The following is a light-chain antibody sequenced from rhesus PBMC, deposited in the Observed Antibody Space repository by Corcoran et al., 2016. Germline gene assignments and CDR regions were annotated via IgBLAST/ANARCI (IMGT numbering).Light chain of an antibody. J-gene: IGKJ1*01. Sequence: EIVLTQSPATLALSPGERATLSCRASQSVGSYLAWYQQKPGQAPRLLIYGSSTRATGITDRFSGSGSGTDFTLTISSLEPEDVGVYYCQQESNWTFGQWTKVEIK. CDR2: GSS. CDR1: QSVGSY. CDR3: QQESNWT. V-gene: IGKV3-35*01.